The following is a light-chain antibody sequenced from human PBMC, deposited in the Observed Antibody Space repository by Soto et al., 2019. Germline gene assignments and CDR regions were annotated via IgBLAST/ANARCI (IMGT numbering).Light chain of an antibody. Sequence: EIALTQSPGTLSLSPGERATLSCRASQSVSNKYLAWYQQKPGQAPRLLIYGASSRATGIPDRFSASGSGTDFTLTITRLEPEDFAVYYCPQYGSSPLTFGGGTKVEI. CDR2: GAS. V-gene: IGKV3-20*01. J-gene: IGKJ4*01. CDR3: PQYGSSPLT. CDR1: QSVSNKY.